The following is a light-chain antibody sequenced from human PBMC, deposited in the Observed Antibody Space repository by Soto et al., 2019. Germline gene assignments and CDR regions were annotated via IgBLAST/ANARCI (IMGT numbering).Light chain of an antibody. Sequence: DIQMTQSPSFLSASVGDRVTITCRASQSISSYLNWYQQKPGKAPKLLIYAASSLQSGVPSRFSGSGSGTDFTLTISILQPEDCATYYCQCGYSTPPAFGQGTKLEIK. J-gene: IGKJ2*01. CDR3: QCGYSTPPA. CDR1: QSISSY. V-gene: IGKV1-39*02. CDR2: AAS.